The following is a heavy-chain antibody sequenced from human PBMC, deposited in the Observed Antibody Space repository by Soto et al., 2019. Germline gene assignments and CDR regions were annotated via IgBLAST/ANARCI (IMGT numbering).Heavy chain of an antibody. D-gene: IGHD5-18*01. CDR3: VKQDGYSYAFDI. CDR2: IYSGGDT. J-gene: IGHJ3*02. CDR1: GFTVRGNY. Sequence: PGGSLRLSCAASGFTVRGNYMNWVRQAPGKGLEWVSVIYSGGDTYYADSVKGRFTISRDNPKNTLYLQMSSLRAEDTAVYYCVKQDGYSYAFDIWGQGTMVTISS. V-gene: IGHV3-53*05.